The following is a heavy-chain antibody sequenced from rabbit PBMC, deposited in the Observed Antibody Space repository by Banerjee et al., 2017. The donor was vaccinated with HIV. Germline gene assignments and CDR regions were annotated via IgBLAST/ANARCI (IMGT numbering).Heavy chain of an antibody. CDR2: IYAGTSGNT. J-gene: IGHJ4*01. CDR3: ARDVYVDYVDSDYAFDL. V-gene: IGHV1S45*01. Sequence: QEQLEESGGDLVKPGASLTLTCTASGFSFSSSYWICWVRQAPGKGLEWIACIYAGTSGNTYYASWAKGRFTISKTSSTTVTLQMTSLTGADTATYFCARDVYVDYVDSDYAFDLWGQGTLVTVS. D-gene: IGHD2-1*01. CDR1: GFSFSSSYW.